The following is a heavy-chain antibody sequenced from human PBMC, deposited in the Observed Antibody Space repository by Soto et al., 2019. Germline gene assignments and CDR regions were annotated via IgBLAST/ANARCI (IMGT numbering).Heavy chain of an antibody. V-gene: IGHV1-69*13. CDR3: ASGYSYGSNDGAYYGMDV. CDR1: GGTFSSYA. CDR2: IIPIFGTA. J-gene: IGHJ6*02. D-gene: IGHD5-18*01. Sequence: SVKVSCTASGGTFSSYAISWVRQAPGQGLEWMGGIIPIFGTANYAQKFQGRVTITADESTSTAYMELSSLRSEDTAVYYCASGYSYGSNDGAYYGMDVWGQGTTVTVS.